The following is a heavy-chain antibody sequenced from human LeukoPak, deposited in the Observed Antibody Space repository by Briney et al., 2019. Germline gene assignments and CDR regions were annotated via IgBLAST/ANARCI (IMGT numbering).Heavy chain of an antibody. Sequence: GGSLRLSCAASGFTFSSYGMSWVRQAPGKGLEWVSAISGSGGSTYYADSVKGRFTISRDNSKNTLYLQMNSLRAEDTAVYYCAKDRSGSYLYDYWGQGTLVTVSS. D-gene: IGHD1-26*01. CDR3: AKDRSGSYLYDY. J-gene: IGHJ4*02. CDR1: GFTFSSYG. CDR2: ISGSGGST. V-gene: IGHV3-23*01.